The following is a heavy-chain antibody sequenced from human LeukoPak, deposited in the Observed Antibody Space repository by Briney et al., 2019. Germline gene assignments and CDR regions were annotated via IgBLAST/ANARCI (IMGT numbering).Heavy chain of an antibody. CDR2: ISGSGGST. CDR1: GFTFSSYG. Sequence: PGGSLRLSCAASGFTFSSYGMSWVRQAPGKGLEWVSAISGSGGSTYYADSVKGRFTISRDNSKNTLYLQMNSLRAEDTAVYYCAKPYGDSYYFDYWGQGTLVTVSS. J-gene: IGHJ4*02. CDR3: AKPYGDSYYFDY. V-gene: IGHV3-23*01. D-gene: IGHD4-17*01.